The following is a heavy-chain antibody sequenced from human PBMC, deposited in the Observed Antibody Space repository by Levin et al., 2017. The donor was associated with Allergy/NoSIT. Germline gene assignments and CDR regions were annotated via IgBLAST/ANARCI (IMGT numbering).Heavy chain of an antibody. Sequence: QAGGSLRLSCTASGFTFGDYAMSWFRQAPGKGLEWVGFIRSKAYGGTTEYAASVKGRFTISRDDSKSIAYLQMNSLKTEDTAVYYCTRADGLGPDAFDIWGQGTMVTVSS. CDR3: TRADGLGPDAFDI. D-gene: IGHD5-24*01. J-gene: IGHJ3*02. CDR1: GFTFGDYA. V-gene: IGHV3-49*03. CDR2: IRSKAYGGTT.